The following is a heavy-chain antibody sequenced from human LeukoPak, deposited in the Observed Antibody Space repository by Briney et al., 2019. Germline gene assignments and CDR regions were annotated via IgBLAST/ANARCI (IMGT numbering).Heavy chain of an antibody. CDR1: GFTFSSYA. Sequence: PGGSLRLSCAASGFTFSSYAMSWVRQAPGKGLEWVSAISGSGGSTYYAGSVKGRFTISRDNSKNTLYLQMNSLRAEDTAVYYCAKGAGRIQLWLIDYWGQGTLVTVSS. CDR3: AKGAGRIQLWLIDY. D-gene: IGHD5-18*01. CDR2: ISGSGGST. J-gene: IGHJ4*02. V-gene: IGHV3-23*01.